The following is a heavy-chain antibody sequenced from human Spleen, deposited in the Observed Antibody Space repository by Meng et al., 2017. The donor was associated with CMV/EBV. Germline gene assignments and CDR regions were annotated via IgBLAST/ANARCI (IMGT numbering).Heavy chain of an antibody. CDR2: ISRSGGAI. CDR1: GFTFDDYG. D-gene: IGHD3-3*01. Sequence: GGSLRLSCAASGFTFDDYGMHWVRQAPGKGLEWVSGISRSGGAIGYADSVKGRFTISRDNAKNSLYLQMNSLRAEDTAVYYCANFDFWSGSVDYWGQGTLVTVSS. V-gene: IGHV3-9*01. J-gene: IGHJ4*02. CDR3: ANFDFWSGSVDY.